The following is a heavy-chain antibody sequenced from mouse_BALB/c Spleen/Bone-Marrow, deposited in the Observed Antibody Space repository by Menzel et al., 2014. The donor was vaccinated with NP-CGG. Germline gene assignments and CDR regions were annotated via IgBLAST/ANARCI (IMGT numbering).Heavy chain of an antibody. J-gene: IGHJ2*01. V-gene: IGHV3-2*02. D-gene: IGHD1-1*01. CDR1: GCSITSDYA. Sequence: DVMLVESGPGLVKPSQSLSLTCTVTGCSITSDYAWNWFRQFPGNKLEWMGYISYSGDTSYNPSLKRRISITRDPSKNQYFLQLNSVTTADTATYYCARRGYYGSSLDYWGQGTTLTVSS. CDR2: ISYSGDT. CDR3: ARRGYYGSSLDY.